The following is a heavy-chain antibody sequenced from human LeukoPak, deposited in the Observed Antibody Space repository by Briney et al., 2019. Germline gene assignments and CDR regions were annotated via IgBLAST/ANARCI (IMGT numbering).Heavy chain of an antibody. Sequence: SQTLSLTCAISGDSVSANGAAWNWIRQSPSRGLEWLGRTYYRSKWYNDYAVSVKSRITINPDTSKNQFSLQLNSETPEDTAVYYCARVPYYDFQADAFDIWGQGTMVTVSS. CDR3: ARVPYYDFQADAFDI. D-gene: IGHD3-3*01. J-gene: IGHJ3*02. CDR1: GDSVSANGAA. V-gene: IGHV6-1*01. CDR2: TYYRSKWYN.